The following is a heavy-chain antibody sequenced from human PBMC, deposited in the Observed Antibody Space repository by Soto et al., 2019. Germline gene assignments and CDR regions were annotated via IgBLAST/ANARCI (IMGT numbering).Heavy chain of an antibody. CDR2: ISYDGSNK. CDR3: ARDYDRNFDY. Sequence: GGSLRLSCAASGFTFSSYAMHWVRQAPGKGLEWVAVISYDGSNKYYADSVKGRFTISRDNSKNTLYLQMNSLRAEDTAVYYCARDYDRNFDYWGQGTLVTVSS. J-gene: IGHJ4*02. CDR1: GFTFSSYA. V-gene: IGHV3-30-3*01. D-gene: IGHD3-22*01.